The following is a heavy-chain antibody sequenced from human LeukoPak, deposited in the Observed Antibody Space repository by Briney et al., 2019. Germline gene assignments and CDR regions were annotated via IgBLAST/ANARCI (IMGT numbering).Heavy chain of an antibody. J-gene: IGHJ3*02. D-gene: IGHD6-19*01. CDR3: ARDSGIAVADDAFDI. V-gene: IGHV4-38-2*02. CDR1: GCSISSGYY. CDR2: IYHSGST. Sequence: SETLSLTCTVSGCSISSGYYWGWIRQPPGKGLEWIGSIYHSGSTYYNPSLKSRVTISVDTSKNQFSLKPSSVTAADTAVYYCARDSGIAVADDAFDIWGQGTMVTVSS.